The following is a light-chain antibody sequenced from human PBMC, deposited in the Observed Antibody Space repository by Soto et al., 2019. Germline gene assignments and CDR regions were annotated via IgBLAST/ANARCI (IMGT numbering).Light chain of an antibody. CDR1: QSVSSSY. Sequence: ESVLTQSPGTLSMSPGERATLSCRASQSVSSSYSAWYQQKPGQAPRLLIYGACSRATGIPDRFSGSGSGTDFTLTISSMEPEDFAVYYCQQYGSSPFTFGPGTKVDIK. V-gene: IGKV3-20*01. J-gene: IGKJ3*01. CDR2: GAC. CDR3: QQYGSSPFT.